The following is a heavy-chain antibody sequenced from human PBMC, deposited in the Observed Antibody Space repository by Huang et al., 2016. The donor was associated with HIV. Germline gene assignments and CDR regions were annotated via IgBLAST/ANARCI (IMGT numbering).Heavy chain of an antibody. CDR3: ARHREGPVAYYSGWGSHLNYMDV. CDR1: GGSIRSSDYH. CDR2: LYDKGST. J-gene: IGHJ6*03. V-gene: IGHV4-39*01. Sequence: QLLLQESGPGLVKPSEALALTCAVSGGSIRSSDYHWGWIRQPPGKGLEWIGSLYDKGSTHDSPSLKSRVTIAVDTSKNLVCHNLTSMTAEDTAVYYCARHREGPVAYYSGWGSHLNYMDVWGRGRTVVVSS. D-gene: IGHD3-10*01.